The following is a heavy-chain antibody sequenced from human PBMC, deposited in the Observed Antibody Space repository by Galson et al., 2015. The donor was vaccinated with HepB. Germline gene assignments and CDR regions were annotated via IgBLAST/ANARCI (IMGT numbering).Heavy chain of an antibody. V-gene: IGHV6-1*01. CDR2: TYYRSKWYN. Sequence: CAISGDSVSSNSAAWNWIRQSPSRGLVWLGRTYYRSKWYNDYAVSVKSRITINPDTSKNQFSLQLNSVTPEDTAVYYCARDPYYYYGLGPFDYWGQGTLVTVSS. D-gene: IGHD3-10*01. J-gene: IGHJ4*02. CDR3: ARDPYYYYGLGPFDY. CDR1: GDSVSSNSAA.